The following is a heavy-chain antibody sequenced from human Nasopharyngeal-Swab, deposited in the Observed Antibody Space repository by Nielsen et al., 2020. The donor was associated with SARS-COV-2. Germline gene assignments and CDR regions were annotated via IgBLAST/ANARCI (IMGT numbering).Heavy chain of an antibody. V-gene: IGHV5-51*01. D-gene: IGHD1-26*01. CDR2: IYPGDSNT. CDR3: ARPMRPMGHYYPGMDF. J-gene: IGHJ6*02. Sequence: GESLKISCKGSGYSFTTYWIGWVRQMPGKGLEWMGIIYPGDSNTRYSPSFQGQVTISVDKYSSTAYLQWSSLKASDTAIYYCARPMRPMGHYYPGMDFWGQGTPFTVS. CDR1: GYSFTTYW.